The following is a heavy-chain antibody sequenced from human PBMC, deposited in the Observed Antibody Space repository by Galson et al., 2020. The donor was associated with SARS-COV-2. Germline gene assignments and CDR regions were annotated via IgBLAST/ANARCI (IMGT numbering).Heavy chain of an antibody. V-gene: IGHV6-1*01. J-gene: IGHJ3*02. CDR1: GDSVYSDSSA. D-gene: IGHD4-4*01. CDR2: TYYRSKWYN. CDR3: ARSTTRDTFDI. Sequence: SETLSLTCAISGDSVYSDSSAWNWIRQPPSGGLEWLGRTYYRSKWYNDYAVSVKSRITINPDTSKNQFSLQLNSVTPEDTAVYYCARSTTRDTFDIWGQGTMVTVSS.